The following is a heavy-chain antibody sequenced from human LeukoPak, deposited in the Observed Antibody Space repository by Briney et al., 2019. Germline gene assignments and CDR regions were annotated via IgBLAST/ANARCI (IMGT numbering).Heavy chain of an antibody. J-gene: IGHJ4*02. Sequence: GGSLRLSCAASGFTFSSYAMTWVRQAPGKGLEWVSGISGSGGNTYYTGSVRGRLSISRDNSKNTLYLQVNSLRAEDTAVYYCAKGRTEGGTLALDYWGQGTLVTVSS. V-gene: IGHV3-23*01. D-gene: IGHD6-19*01. CDR3: AKGRTEGGTLALDY. CDR2: ISGSGGNT. CDR1: GFTFSSYA.